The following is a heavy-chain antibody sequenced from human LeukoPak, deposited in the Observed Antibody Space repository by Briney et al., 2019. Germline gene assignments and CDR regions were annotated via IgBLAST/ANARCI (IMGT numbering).Heavy chain of an antibody. CDR2: ISYNGNNK. CDR3: ATNRGLLWFGDRLNFDN. Sequence: PGRSLRVSCAGSGFTFSSYAMHWVRQAPGKGLEWVAVISYNGNNKYYADSVKGRFIISRDSAGNTLYLQMNSLRAEDTAAYYCATNRGLLWFGDRLNFDNWGQGTLVAVSS. CDR1: GFTFSSYA. D-gene: IGHD3-10*01. J-gene: IGHJ4*02. V-gene: IGHV3-30*14.